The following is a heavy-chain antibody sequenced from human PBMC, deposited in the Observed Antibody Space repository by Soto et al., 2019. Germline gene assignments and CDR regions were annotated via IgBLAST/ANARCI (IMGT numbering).Heavy chain of an antibody. D-gene: IGHD2-2*02. V-gene: IGHV3-30-3*01. CDR1: GFTFRSYA. Sequence: GGSLRLSCAASGFTFRSYAMHWVRQAPGKGLEWVAIISYDEIYKYYADSVKGRFTISRDNSKNTLYLQMNSLRTEDTAVYYCARVREGLGYCISTSCYSYYYGMDVWGQGTTVTVSS. CDR2: ISYDEIYK. J-gene: IGHJ6*02. CDR3: ARVREGLGYCISTSCYSYYYGMDV.